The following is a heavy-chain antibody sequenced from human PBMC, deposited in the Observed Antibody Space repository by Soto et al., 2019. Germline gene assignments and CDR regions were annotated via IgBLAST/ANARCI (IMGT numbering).Heavy chain of an antibody. Sequence: GWSLRLSCAASGFTCSSYSMNWVRQAPGKGLEWVSSISISSSYIYYADSVKGRFTISRDNDKNSLHLQMNSLRAEDRAVYYCSRELEPGQLETFPLDYWGQGTRVT. V-gene: IGHV3-21*01. CDR1: GFTCSSYS. J-gene: IGHJ4*02. D-gene: IGHD1-1*01. CDR2: ISISSSYI. CDR3: SRELEPGQLETFPLDY.